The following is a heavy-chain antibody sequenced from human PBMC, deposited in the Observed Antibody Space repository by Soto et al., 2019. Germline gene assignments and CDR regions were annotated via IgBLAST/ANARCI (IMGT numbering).Heavy chain of an antibody. CDR2: INHSGST. V-gene: IGHV4-34*01. D-gene: IGHD3-9*01. J-gene: IGHJ5*02. Sequence: PSETLSLTCAVYGGSFSGYYWSWIRQPPGKGLEWIGEINHSGSTNYNPSLKSRVTISVDTSKNQFSLKLSSVTAADTAVYYCARGRGILTGYYIRGLTNWFDPWGQGTLVTVSS. CDR3: ARGRGILTGYYIRGLTNWFDP. CDR1: GGSFSGYY.